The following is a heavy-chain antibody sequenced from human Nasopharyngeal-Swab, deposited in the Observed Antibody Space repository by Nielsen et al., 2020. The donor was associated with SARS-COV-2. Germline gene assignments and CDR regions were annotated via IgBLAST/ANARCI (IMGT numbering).Heavy chain of an antibody. J-gene: IGHJ4*02. Sequence: GESPKISCAASGFTFSSDWMSWVRQAPGKGLEWVANINEDGSEKYCVDSVEGRFTVSRDNAKNSLYLQMNSLTAEDTAVYYCARAGTKGSVDYWGQGTLVTVSS. V-gene: IGHV3-7*04. CDR3: ARAGTKGSVDY. D-gene: IGHD3-10*01. CDR2: INEDGSEK. CDR1: GFTFSSDW.